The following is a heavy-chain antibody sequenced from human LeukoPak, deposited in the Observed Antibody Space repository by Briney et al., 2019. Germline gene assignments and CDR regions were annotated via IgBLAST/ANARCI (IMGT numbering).Heavy chain of an antibody. Sequence: PGGSLRLSCAASGFTFSTSAVHWIRQAPGRGLEWVAVISIDGNNPCYADTVKGRFTISRDNSKNTLYLQMTSLKTEDTAVYFCARYFFSDFYFDHWGQGTLVTVSS. CDR2: ISIDGNNP. D-gene: IGHD2-21*01. CDR3: ARYFFSDFYFDH. CDR1: GFTFSTSA. V-gene: IGHV3-30*01. J-gene: IGHJ4*02.